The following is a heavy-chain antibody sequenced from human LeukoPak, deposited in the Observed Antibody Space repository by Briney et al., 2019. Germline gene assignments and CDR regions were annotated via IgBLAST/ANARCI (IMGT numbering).Heavy chain of an antibody. CDR1: GFTFSSYW. CDR3: AKGGKWDVTPFDY. Sequence: GGSLRLSCAASGFTFSSYWMTWVRQAPGKGLEWVANINQDGIEKYYVDSVKGRFTLSRDNAKNSLYLQVNSLRAEDTAVYYCAKGGKWDVTPFDYWGQGTLVTVSS. CDR2: INQDGIEK. J-gene: IGHJ4*02. D-gene: IGHD1-26*01. V-gene: IGHV3-7*03.